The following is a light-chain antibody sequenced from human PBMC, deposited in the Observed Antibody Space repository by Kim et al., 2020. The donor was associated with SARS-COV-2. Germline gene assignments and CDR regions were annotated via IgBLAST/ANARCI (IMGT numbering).Light chain of an antibody. Sequence: SYELTQPPSVSVSPGQTATITCSGDKLGDKYSYWYQQKPGPSPVLVIYQVTKRPSGIPERFSGSSSGNTATLTISGTQAMDEADYYCQAWDSTTVVFGGGTQLTVL. CDR1: KLGDKY. J-gene: IGLJ2*01. CDR2: QVT. V-gene: IGLV3-1*01. CDR3: QAWDSTTVV.